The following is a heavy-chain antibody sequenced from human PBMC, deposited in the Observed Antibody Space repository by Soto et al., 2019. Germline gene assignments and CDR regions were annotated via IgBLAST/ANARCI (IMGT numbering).Heavy chain of an antibody. CDR1: GGSFSGYY. Sequence: SETLSLTCAVYGGSFSGYYWSWIRQPPGKGLEWIGEINHSGSTNYNPSLKSRVTISVDTSKNQFSLKLSSVTAADTAVYYCARMLRFKKDFDYWGQGTLVTVSS. J-gene: IGHJ4*02. D-gene: IGHD5-12*01. V-gene: IGHV4-34*01. CDR3: ARMLRFKKDFDY. CDR2: INHSGST.